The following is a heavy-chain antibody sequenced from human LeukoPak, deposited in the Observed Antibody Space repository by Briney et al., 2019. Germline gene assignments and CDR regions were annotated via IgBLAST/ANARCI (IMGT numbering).Heavy chain of an antibody. Sequence: GGSLRLSCSASGFILSTYSMNWVRQAPGKGLEWVSSISSCSSHIYYADSVKGRLTISRDNAKNSLYLQIYSLRAQDTAVYYCARDTRFGALYDSSYHGMDVWGKGTTVTVSS. J-gene: IGHJ6*04. D-gene: IGHD3-10*01. CDR3: ARDTRFGALYDSSYHGMDV. CDR2: ISSCSSHI. CDR1: GFILSTYS. V-gene: IGHV3-21*01.